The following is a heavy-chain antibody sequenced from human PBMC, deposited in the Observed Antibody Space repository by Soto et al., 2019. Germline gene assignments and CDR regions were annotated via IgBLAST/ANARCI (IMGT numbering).Heavy chain of an antibody. CDR2: TYYRSKWSN. CDR3: ARDGPTTHYYLDY. Sequence: SQTLSLTCAISGDSVSSGSAAWNWIRQYPSRGLEWLGRTYYRSKWSNEYAVSVRSRITITADTSKNQFSLQLKSVTPEDTAVYYCARDGPTTHYYLDYWGQGTPVTVSS. V-gene: IGHV6-1*01. CDR1: GDSVSSGSAA. J-gene: IGHJ4*02.